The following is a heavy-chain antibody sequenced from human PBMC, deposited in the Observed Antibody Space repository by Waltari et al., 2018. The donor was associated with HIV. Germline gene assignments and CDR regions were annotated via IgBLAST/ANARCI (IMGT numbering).Heavy chain of an antibody. J-gene: IGHJ5*02. V-gene: IGHV3-11*04. CDR1: GFFFSDSY. Sequence: QVQLVESGGGLVTPGGSLRLSCAGSGFFFSDSYMGWIRQAPGKGLEWVSLIVSRGDAIYYADSVKGRFTISRDNARNSLYLQMNSLRVEDTAVYYCARDPVRRDGYNFDHWGQGVPVTVSS. CDR3: ARDPVRRDGYNFDH. D-gene: IGHD3-10*01. CDR2: IVSRGDAI.